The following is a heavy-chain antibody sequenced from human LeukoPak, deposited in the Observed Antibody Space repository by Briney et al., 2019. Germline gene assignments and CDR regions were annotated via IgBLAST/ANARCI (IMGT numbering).Heavy chain of an antibody. CDR2: MNPINGNT. J-gene: IGHJ5*02. V-gene: IGHV1-8*01. CDR3: VRDGEGVAISVDFWFDP. D-gene: IGHD3-10*01. CDR1: GFTLTNYD. Sequence: ASVKVSCKASGFTLTNYDINWVRQAPGQGLEWMGWMNPINGNTGYARKFQGRVTMTRDTSISTAYMELRSLTSEDTAIYYCVRDGEGVAISVDFWFDPWGQGTLVTVSS.